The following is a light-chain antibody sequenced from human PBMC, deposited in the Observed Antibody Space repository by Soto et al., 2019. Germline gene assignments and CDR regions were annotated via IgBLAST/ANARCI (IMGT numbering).Light chain of an antibody. CDR2: SNN. V-gene: IGLV1-44*01. CDR1: SSNIGSNT. Sequence: QSVLTQPPSASGTPGQRVTIPCSGSSSNIGSNTVNWYQQLPGTAPKLLIYSNNQRPSWVPDRFSGSKSSTSASLAISGLQSEEGVYYYCAAWDDSPGGGVFGTGTKLTVL. J-gene: IGLJ1*01. CDR3: AAWDDSPGGGV.